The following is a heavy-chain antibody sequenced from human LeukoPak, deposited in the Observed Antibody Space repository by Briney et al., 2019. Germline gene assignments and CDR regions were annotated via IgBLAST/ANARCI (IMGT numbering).Heavy chain of an antibody. V-gene: IGHV3-23*01. Sequence: GGSLRLSCAASGFTFSSYAMSWVRQAPGKGLEWVSAISGSGGSTYYADSVKGRFTISRDNSKNTLYLQMNSLRAEDTAVYYCAKDLDYYDSSHSFDYWGQGTLVTVSS. D-gene: IGHD3-22*01. J-gene: IGHJ4*02. CDR3: AKDLDYYDSSHSFDY. CDR2: ISGSGGST. CDR1: GFTFSSYA.